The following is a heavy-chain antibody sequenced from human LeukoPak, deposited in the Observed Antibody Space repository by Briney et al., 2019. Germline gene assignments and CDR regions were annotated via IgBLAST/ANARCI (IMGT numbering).Heavy chain of an antibody. CDR2: INPSGGST. Sequence: GASVKVSCKASGYTFTSYYMHWVRQAPGQGLEWMGIINPSGGSTSYAQKLQGRVTMTRDTSTSTVYMELSSLRSEDTAVYYCARDFVMEWLFYYYGMDVWGQGTTVTVSS. J-gene: IGHJ6*02. CDR3: ARDFVMEWLFYYYGMDV. D-gene: IGHD3-3*01. CDR1: GYTFTSYY. V-gene: IGHV1-46*01.